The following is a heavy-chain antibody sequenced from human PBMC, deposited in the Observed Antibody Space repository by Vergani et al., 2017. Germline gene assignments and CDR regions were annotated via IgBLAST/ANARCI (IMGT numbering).Heavy chain of an antibody. V-gene: IGHV4-39*07. Sequence: QLQLQESGPGLVKPSETLSLTCTVSGGSISSSSYYWGWIRQPPGKGLEWVGYIYYSGSTYYNPSLKSRVTISVDTSKNQFSLKLSSVTAADTAVYYCARDRWGSSITGSYYYYYMDVWGKGTTVTVSS. CDR2: IYYSGST. CDR1: GGSISSSSYY. J-gene: IGHJ6*03. D-gene: IGHD6-13*01. CDR3: ARDRWGSSITGSYYYYYMDV.